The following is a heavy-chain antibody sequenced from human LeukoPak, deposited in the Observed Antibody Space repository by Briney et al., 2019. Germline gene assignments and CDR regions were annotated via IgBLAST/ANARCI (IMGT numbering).Heavy chain of an antibody. CDR1: GFTFSSYG. CDR3: ARGAYGDYGGGFDY. D-gene: IGHD4-17*01. J-gene: IGHJ4*02. CDR2: IWYDGSNK. Sequence: GGSLRLSCAASGFTFSSYGMHWVRQAPGKGLEWVAVIWYDGSNKYYADSVKGRFTISRDNSKNTLYLQMNSLRAEDTAVYYCARGAYGDYGGGFDYWGQGTLVTVSS. V-gene: IGHV3-33*01.